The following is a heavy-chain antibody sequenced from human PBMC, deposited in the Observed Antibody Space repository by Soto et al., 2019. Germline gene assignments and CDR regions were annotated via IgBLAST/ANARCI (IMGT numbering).Heavy chain of an antibody. J-gene: IGHJ6*02. CDR3: ARSIGRRLHEYYYGMDV. V-gene: IGHV1-18*01. CDR1: GYTFTSYG. Sequence: QVQLVQSGAEVKKPGASVKVSCKASGYTFTSYGISWVRQAPGQGLEWMGWISAYDGNTNYAQKLQGRVTMTTDTSTSTAYMELRSLRSDDTAVYYCARSIGRRLHEYYYGMDVWGQGTTVTVSS. CDR2: ISAYDGNT. D-gene: IGHD5-12*01.